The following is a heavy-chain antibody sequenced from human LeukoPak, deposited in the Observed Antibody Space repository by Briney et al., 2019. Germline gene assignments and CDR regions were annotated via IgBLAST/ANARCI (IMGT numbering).Heavy chain of an antibody. J-gene: IGHJ4*02. Sequence: GGSLRLSCAASGFTFSSYGMHWVRQAPGKGLEWVAFIRYDGGNKYYADSMKGRFTISRDNSNNTLYLQMNSLRAEDTAVYYCAKDRPTRYFDCWGQGTLVTVPS. CDR3: AKDRPTRYFDC. CDR2: IRYDGGNK. D-gene: IGHD1-1*01. CDR1: GFTFSSYG. V-gene: IGHV3-30*02.